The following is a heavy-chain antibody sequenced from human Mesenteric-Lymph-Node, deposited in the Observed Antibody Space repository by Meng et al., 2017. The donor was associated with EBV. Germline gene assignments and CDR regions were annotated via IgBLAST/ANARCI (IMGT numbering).Heavy chain of an antibody. D-gene: IGHD6-13*01. CDR1: GGSISSSSYY. Sequence: QLRLQGSGPGLVKPSETLSLTCTVSGGSISSSSYYWGWIRQPPGKGLEWIGSIYYSGSTYYNPSLKSRVTISVDTSKNQFSLKLSSVTAADTAVYYCARDRGIAAADYWGQGTLVTVSS. V-gene: IGHV4-39*07. CDR2: IYYSGST. CDR3: ARDRGIAAADY. J-gene: IGHJ4*02.